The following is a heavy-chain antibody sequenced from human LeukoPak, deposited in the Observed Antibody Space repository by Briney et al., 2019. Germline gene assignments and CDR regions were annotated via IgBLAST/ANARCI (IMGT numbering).Heavy chain of an antibody. CDR3: ARGRDYDILTGYSNPNWFDP. CDR2: MNPNSGNT. CDR1: GYTFTSYD. D-gene: IGHD3-9*01. V-gene: IGHV1-8*01. Sequence: ASVKVSCKASGYTFTSYDINWVRQATGQGLEWMGWMNPNSGNTGYAQKFQGRVTMTRNTSISTAYMELSSLRSEDTAVYYCARGRDYDILTGYSNPNWFDPWGQGTLVTVSS. J-gene: IGHJ5*02.